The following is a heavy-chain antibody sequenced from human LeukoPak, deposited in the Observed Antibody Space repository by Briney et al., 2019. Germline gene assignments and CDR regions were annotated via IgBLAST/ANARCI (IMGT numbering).Heavy chain of an antibody. V-gene: IGHV3-15*01. D-gene: IGHD3-9*01. J-gene: IGHJ4*02. CDR3: TTDGVGGYFDWLSIDY. CDR2: IKSKTDGGTT. Sequence: GGSLRLSCAASGFTFSIAWMSWVRQAPGKGLEWVGRIKSKTDGGTTDYAAPVKGRFTISRDDSKNTLYLQMNSLKTEDTAVYYCTTDGVGGYFDWLSIDYWGQGTLVTVSS. CDR1: GFTFSIAW.